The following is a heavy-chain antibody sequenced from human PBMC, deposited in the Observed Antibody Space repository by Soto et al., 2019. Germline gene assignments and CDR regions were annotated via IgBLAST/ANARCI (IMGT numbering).Heavy chain of an antibody. V-gene: IGHV1-69*13. CDR3: ARMATFCSLNWFDA. D-gene: IGHD3-10*02. Sequence: EASVKVSCKASGGTFSSYAISWVRQAPGQGLEWMGGINPISGTTNYAQKFQGRVTITADDSTSTAYMELSGLRSDDTAIYYCARMATFCSLNWFDAWGQGTLVIVSS. CDR1: GGTFSSYA. CDR2: INPISGTT. J-gene: IGHJ5*02.